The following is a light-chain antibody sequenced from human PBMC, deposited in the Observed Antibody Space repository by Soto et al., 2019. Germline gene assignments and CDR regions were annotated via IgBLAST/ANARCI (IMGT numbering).Light chain of an antibody. CDR3: QHYNEWPLT. V-gene: IGKV3-15*01. CDR1: QTVSNN. J-gene: IGKJ4*01. CDR2: FAS. Sequence: ERVMTQSPATLSVSPGEKATLSCRASQTVSNNVAWYQQKPGQAPRLLIYFASTRATGIPARFSGSGSGTEFTLTISTLKSEDIGVYYCQHYNEWPLTFGGGTKVETK.